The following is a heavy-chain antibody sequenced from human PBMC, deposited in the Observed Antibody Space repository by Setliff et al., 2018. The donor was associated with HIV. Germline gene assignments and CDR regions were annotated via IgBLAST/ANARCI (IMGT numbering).Heavy chain of an antibody. J-gene: IGHJ6*03. CDR1: GGSISNYY. CDR3: ARLALYGDYQLGYYYYMDV. V-gene: IGHV4-59*08. CDR2: IYSSGNT. D-gene: IGHD4-17*01. Sequence: SETLSLTCSVSGGSISNYYWSWIRQPPGKGLEWIGYIYSSGNTNYTPSLKSRVTISVDTYKNQFSLSLSSVTAADTAVYYCARLALYGDYQLGYYYYMDVWGKGSTVTVSS.